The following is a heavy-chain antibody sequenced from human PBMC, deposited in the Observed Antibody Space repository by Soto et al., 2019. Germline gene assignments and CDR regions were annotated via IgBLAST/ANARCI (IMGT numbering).Heavy chain of an antibody. J-gene: IGHJ6*02. D-gene: IGHD2-2*02. CDR3: ARGHCSRTSCYTGGYYYYGMDF. Sequence: EVQLVESGGGLVLPGGSLRLSCAASGFTFGGRTMNWVRQAPGKGLEWVSSISTDSSYIYYADSVKGRFTISRDNAKNSMYLKMNSLRAEDTAVYYCARGHCSRTSCYTGGYYYYGMDFWGQGTTVTVSS. V-gene: IGHV3-21*06. CDR1: GFTFGGRT. CDR2: ISTDSSYI.